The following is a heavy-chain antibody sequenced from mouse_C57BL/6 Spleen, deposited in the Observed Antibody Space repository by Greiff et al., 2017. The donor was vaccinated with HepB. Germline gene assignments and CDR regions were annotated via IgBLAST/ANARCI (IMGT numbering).Heavy chain of an antibody. J-gene: IGHJ3*01. CDR1: GYTFTDYN. V-gene: IGHV1-22*01. CDR3: ARPYGSSAWFAY. D-gene: IGHD1-1*01. Sequence: VQLQQSGPELVKPGASVKMSCKASGYTFTDYNMHWVKQSHGKSLEWIGYINPNNGGTSYNQKFKGKATLTVNKSSSTAYMDLRSLTSEDSAVYYCARPYGSSAWFAYWGQGTLVTVSA. CDR2: INPNNGGT.